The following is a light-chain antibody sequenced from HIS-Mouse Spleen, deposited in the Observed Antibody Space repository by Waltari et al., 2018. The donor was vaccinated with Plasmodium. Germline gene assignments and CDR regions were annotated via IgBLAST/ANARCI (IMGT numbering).Light chain of an antibody. CDR1: SGHSSYA. V-gene: IGLV4-69*01. CDR2: LNSDGSH. Sequence: QLVLTQSPSASASLGASVKLTCTLSSGHSSYAIAWHQQQPEKGPRYLMKLNSDGSHSQGDGIPARFSGSSSGAERYLTISSLQSEDEADYYCQTWGTGMGVFGGGTKLTVL. J-gene: IGLJ2*01. CDR3: QTWGTGMGV.